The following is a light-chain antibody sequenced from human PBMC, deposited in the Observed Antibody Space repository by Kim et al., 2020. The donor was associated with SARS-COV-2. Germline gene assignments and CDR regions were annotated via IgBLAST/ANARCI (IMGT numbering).Light chain of an antibody. CDR1: QDISNF. Sequence: SASVVDRVTITCRASQDISNFLAWFQQKPGKVPKRLIYAASSLQSWVPSRFSGSGSGTEYSLTISSLQPEDFATYYCLQHKSYPYTLGQGTKLEI. CDR2: AAS. CDR3: LQHKSYPYT. V-gene: IGKV1-17*03. J-gene: IGKJ2*01.